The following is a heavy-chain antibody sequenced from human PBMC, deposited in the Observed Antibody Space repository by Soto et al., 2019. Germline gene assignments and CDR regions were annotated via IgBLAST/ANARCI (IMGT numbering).Heavy chain of an antibody. J-gene: IGHJ5*02. Sequence: SETPSLSCTVSGGSISSSSYYWGWIRQPPGKGLEWIGSIYYSGSTYYNPSLKSRVTISVDTSKNQFSLKLSSVTAADTAVYYCARHRGGAGTAAGTRRTHPWGQGTLVTVSS. V-gene: IGHV4-39*01. CDR1: GGSISSSSYY. CDR2: IYYSGST. CDR3: ARHRGGAGTAAGTRRTHP. D-gene: IGHD6-13*01.